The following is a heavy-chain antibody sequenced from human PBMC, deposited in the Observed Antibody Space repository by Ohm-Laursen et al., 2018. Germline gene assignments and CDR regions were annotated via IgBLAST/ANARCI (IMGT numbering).Heavy chain of an antibody. D-gene: IGHD1-26*01. CDR1: GFTFGDYA. CDR2: INEVSSHI. V-gene: IGHV3-11*06. J-gene: IGHJ4*02. Sequence: SLRLSCSASGFTFGDYAISWVRQAPGKGLEWISYINEVSSHIYDADSVKGRITVARDNAKNSLYLQLNSLRAEDTAVYYCAKLKGSSYFDYWGQGTLVTVSS. CDR3: AKLKGSSYFDY.